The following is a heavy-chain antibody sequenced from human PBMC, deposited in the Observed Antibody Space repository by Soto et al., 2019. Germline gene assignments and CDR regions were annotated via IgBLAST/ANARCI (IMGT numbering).Heavy chain of an antibody. D-gene: IGHD2-15*01. Sequence: SETLSLTCTVSGGSISSYYWSWIRQPPGKGLEWIGYIYYSGSTNYNPSLKSRVTISVDTSKNQFSLKLSSVTAADTAVYYCARLYGGNHYWYFDLWGRGTLVTVSS. CDR1: GGSISSYY. CDR3: ARLYGGNHYWYFDL. V-gene: IGHV4-59*01. CDR2: IYYSGST. J-gene: IGHJ2*01.